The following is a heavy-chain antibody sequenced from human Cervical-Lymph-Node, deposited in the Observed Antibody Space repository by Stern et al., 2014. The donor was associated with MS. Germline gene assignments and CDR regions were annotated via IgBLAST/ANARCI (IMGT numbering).Heavy chain of an antibody. CDR1: GDSISKPSYD. CDR2: LSYGGST. CDR3: ARRMQLVGDTGYWYFDV. D-gene: IGHD6-6*01. V-gene: IGHV4-39*01. Sequence: QLQLQESGPGLVKPSETLSLTCSVSGDSISKPSYDWAWLRQAPGGKMEWLGSLSYGGSTVYNPSLEGRVTILSDTPNNQFSLKLYSVITADTAVYYCARRMQLVGDTGYWYFDVWGRGALVAVSS. J-gene: IGHJ2*01.